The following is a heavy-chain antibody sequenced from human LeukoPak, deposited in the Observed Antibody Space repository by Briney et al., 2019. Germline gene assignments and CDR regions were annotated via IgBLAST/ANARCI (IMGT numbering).Heavy chain of an antibody. CDR2: ISSSSSYI. CDR1: GFTFSSYS. CDR3: AREGSSSWNARIDY. J-gene: IGHJ4*02. V-gene: IGHV3-21*01. D-gene: IGHD6-13*01. Sequence: PGGSLRLSCAASGFTFSSYSMNWVRQAPGKGLEWVSSISSSSSYIYYADSVKGRFTTSRDNPKNSLYLQMNSLRAEDTAVYYCAREGSSSWNARIDYWGQGTLVTVSS.